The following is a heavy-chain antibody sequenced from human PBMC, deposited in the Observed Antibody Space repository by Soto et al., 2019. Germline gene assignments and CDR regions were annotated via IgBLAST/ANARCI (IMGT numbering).Heavy chain of an antibody. J-gene: IGHJ5*02. V-gene: IGHV3-64*01. Sequence: PGGSLRLSCAASGFTFSSYAMHWVRQAPGKGLEYVSAISSNGGSTYYANSVKGRFTISRDNSKNTLYLQMVSLRAEDMAVYYCARAIAAADSNWFDPWGQGTLFPASS. CDR2: ISSNGGST. CDR1: GFTFSSYA. CDR3: ARAIAAADSNWFDP. D-gene: IGHD6-13*01.